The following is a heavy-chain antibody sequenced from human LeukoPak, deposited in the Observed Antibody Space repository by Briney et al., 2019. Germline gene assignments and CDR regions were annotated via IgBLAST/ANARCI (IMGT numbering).Heavy chain of an antibody. CDR3: TTFYHEYSPY. D-gene: IGHD2/OR15-2a*01. CDR1: GFSFMNAW. V-gene: IGHV3-15*01. Sequence: GGSLRLSCAASGFSFMNAWMIWVRQAPGKGLGWVGRIKSNADGGTPDYAAPARGRFTISRDDSKNTLYLQMNSLKTEDTAVYYCTTFYHEYSPYWGRGTLVTVSS. CDR2: IKSNADGGTP. J-gene: IGHJ4*02.